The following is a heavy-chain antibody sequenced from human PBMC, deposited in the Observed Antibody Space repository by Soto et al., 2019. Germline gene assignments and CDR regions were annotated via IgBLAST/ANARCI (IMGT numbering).Heavy chain of an antibody. V-gene: IGHV1-8*01. D-gene: IGHD3-3*01. J-gene: IGHJ6*03. CDR2: MNPNSGNT. CDR3: ARGISIPGGFYYYYYYYMDV. CDR1: GYTFTSYD. Sequence: ASVKVSYKASGYTFTSYDINWVRQATGQGLEWMGWMNPNSGNTGYAQKFQGRVTMTRNTSISTAYMELSSLRSEDTAVYYCARGISIPGGFYYYYYYYMDVWGKGTTVTVSS.